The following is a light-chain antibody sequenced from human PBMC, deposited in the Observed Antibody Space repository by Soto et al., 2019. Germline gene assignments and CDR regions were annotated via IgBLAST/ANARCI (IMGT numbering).Light chain of an antibody. CDR1: QGIRND. CDR2: AAS. J-gene: IGKJ1*01. CDR3: QQYNSYSPWT. V-gene: IGKV1-6*01. Sequence: AIQMTQSPSSLSASVGDRVTITCRASQGIRNDLGWYQQKPGKAPKLLIYAASSLQSGVPSRFSGSGSVTDFTLTISSLQPDDSATYYCQQYNSYSPWTFGQGTKVDIK.